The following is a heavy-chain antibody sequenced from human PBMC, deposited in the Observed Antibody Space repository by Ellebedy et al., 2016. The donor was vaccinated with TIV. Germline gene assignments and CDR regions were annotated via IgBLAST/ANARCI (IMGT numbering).Heavy chain of an antibody. CDR2: TDHDGRVK. D-gene: IGHD3-9*01. Sequence: GESLKISCEASGFTFSRHWISWFRLAPGKGLEWVANTDHDGRVKFYVDSVEGRFTISRDNAKNSLYLQMNSLRAEDTAVYYCARDDWGPAGPWGQGTLVTVSS. J-gene: IGHJ5*02. CDR1: GFTFSRHW. CDR3: ARDDWGPAGP. V-gene: IGHV3-7*03.